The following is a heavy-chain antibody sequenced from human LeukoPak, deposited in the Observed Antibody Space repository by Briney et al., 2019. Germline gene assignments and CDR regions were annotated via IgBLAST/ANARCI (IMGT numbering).Heavy chain of an antibody. CDR1: VSTFSSYA. V-gene: IGHV1-69*04. CDR2: IIPILGIA. CDR3: ARGPYGDPRDYYYGMDV. D-gene: IGHD4-17*01. Sequence: SVKLSCKASVSTFSSYASNWVRQAPGQGLKWMERIIPILGIANYARKFQGRVTITADKSTGKAYMELSSLRSEDTAVYYCARGPYGDPRDYYYGMDVWGQGTTVTVSS. J-gene: IGHJ6*02.